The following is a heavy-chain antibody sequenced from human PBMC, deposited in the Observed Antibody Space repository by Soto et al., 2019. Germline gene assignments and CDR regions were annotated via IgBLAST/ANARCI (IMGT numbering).Heavy chain of an antibody. CDR3: AREYIVVVPAATKVRWYYYYYGMDV. CDR1: GGSIRSGDYY. J-gene: IGHJ6*02. CDR2: IYYSGST. Sequence: PSETLSLTCTVSGGSIRSGDYYWSWIRQPPGKGLEWIGYIYYSGSTYYNPSLKSRVTISVDTSKNQFSLKLSSVTAADTAVYYCAREYIVVVPAATKVRWYYYYYGMDVWGQGTTVTVSS. V-gene: IGHV4-30-4*01. D-gene: IGHD2-2*01.